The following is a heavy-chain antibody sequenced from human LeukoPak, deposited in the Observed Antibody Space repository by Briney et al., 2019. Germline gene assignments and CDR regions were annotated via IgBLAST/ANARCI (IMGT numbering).Heavy chain of an antibody. CDR1: GYTFTGYY. D-gene: IGHD3-10*01. J-gene: IGHJ6*03. V-gene: IGHV1-2*02. CDR2: IKPSSGGT. CDR3: ARDLMVRGPMDV. Sequence: ASVKVSCKASGYTFTGYYIHWVRQAPGQGLEWMGWIKPSSGGTNYAQNFQGRVTMTRDTSINTAYMELSRLRSDDTAVYYCARDLMVRGPMDVWGKGTTVTVSS.